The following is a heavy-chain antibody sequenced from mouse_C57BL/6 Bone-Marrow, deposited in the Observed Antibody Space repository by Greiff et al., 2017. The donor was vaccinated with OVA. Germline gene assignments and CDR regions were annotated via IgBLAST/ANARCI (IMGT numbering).Heavy chain of an antibody. CDR3: ARSYYGSDWYFDV. V-gene: IGHV1-26*01. CDR1: GYTFTDYY. D-gene: IGHD1-1*01. Sequence: EVQLQQSGPELVKPGASVKISCKASGYTFTDYYMNWVKQSHGKSLEWIGDINPNNGGTSYNQKFKGKATLTVDKSSSTAYMELRSLTSEDSAFYYCARSYYGSDWYFDVWGTGTTVTVSS. J-gene: IGHJ1*03. CDR2: INPNNGGT.